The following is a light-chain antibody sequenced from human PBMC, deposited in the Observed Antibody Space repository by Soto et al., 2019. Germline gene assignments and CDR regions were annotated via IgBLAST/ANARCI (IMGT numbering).Light chain of an antibody. CDR2: GAS. V-gene: IGKV3-15*01. CDR3: QEYNTWPWT. Sequence: ETLMTHSLATLSVSPCERATLSYRASQSVDNNLAWYQQKLGQAPRVLIHGASTRATGIPARFTGSGSGTEFILTITSLQSEDSAVYYCQEYNTWPWTFGQGTKV. CDR1: QSVDNN. J-gene: IGKJ1*01.